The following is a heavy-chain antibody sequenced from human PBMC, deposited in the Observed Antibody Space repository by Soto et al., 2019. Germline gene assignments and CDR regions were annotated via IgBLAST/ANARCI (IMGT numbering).Heavy chain of an antibody. V-gene: IGHV4-30-2*01. D-gene: IGHD5-18*01. CDR3: ARVGELWDFDY. CDR2: IYHSGST. Sequence: SQTLRLRYAVAEGYIGDVGYSWSWIRQPPGKGLEWIGYIYHSGSTYYNPSLKSRVTISVDRSKNQFSLKLSSVTAADTAVSYCARVGELWDFDYWGQGTLVTVSS. CDR1: EGYIGDVGYS. J-gene: IGHJ4*02.